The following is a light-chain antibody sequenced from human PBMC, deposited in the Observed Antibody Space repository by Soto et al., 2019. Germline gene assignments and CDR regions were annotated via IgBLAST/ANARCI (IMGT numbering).Light chain of an antibody. V-gene: IGLV2-14*01. CDR1: SSDVGGYNY. CDR2: NVS. J-gene: IGLJ2*01. CDR3: ISYKSSSTPVV. Sequence: QSALTQPASVSGSPGQSITISCTGTSSDVGGYNYVSWYQQHPGKAPKLMIYNVSNRPSGVSNRFSGSKSGNTASLTISGLQAEDEADYYCISYKSSSTPVVFGGGTKLTVL.